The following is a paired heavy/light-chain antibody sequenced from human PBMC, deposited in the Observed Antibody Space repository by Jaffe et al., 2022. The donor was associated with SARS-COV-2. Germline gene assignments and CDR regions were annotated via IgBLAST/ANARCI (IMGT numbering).Light chain of an antibody. CDR3: QQYGRSPWT. CDR2: AAS. J-gene: IGKJ1*01. V-gene: IGKV3-20*01. CDR1: QSVSSTY. Sequence: EIVLTQSPGTLSLSPGERATLSCRASQSVSSTYLVWYQQKPGQAPRLLIYAASSRATGIPDRFSGSGSGTDFTLTISRLEPEDFAVYYCQQYGRSPWTFGQGTKVEIK.
Heavy chain of an antibody. D-gene: IGHD1-1*01. CDR2: ISSSSRTI. CDR1: GFTFSSYN. J-gene: IGHJ6*02. V-gene: IGHV3-48*02. Sequence: EVQLVESGGGLVQPGGSLRLSCTASGFTFSSYNMNWVRQAPGKGLEWVSYISSSSRTIYYADSVKGRFTISRDNAKNSLYLQMNSLRDEDTAVYYCAREMGYAGVNNNYYYGMDVWGQGTTVIVSS. CDR3: AREMGYAGVNNNYYYGMDV.